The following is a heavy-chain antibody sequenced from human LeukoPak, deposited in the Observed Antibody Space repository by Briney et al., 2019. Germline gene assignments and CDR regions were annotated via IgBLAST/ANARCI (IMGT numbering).Heavy chain of an antibody. CDR2: IDQDGSER. D-gene: IGHD2-8*01. J-gene: IGHJ4*02. CDR1: GFTFNAYW. CDR3: ARLKDDVTKLDY. Sequence: GGSLRLSCAASGFTFNAYWMSWVRQAPGKGLEWVASIDQDGSERDYLDSVQGRFTISRDNTKNSLFLQMNSLRAEDTAVYYCARLKDDVTKLDYWGQGTLVTVSS. V-gene: IGHV3-7*01.